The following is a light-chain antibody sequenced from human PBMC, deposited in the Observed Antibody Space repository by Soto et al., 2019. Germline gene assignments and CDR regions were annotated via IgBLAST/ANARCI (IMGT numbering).Light chain of an antibody. V-gene: IGKV3-20*01. CDR3: QHYGSSRT. J-gene: IGKJ1*01. CDR1: QSFSSTY. Sequence: IVLTQSPGTLSLSPGEGATLSCRASQSFSSTYLAWYQQKPGQAPRLLIYGTSSRVTGIPDRFSGSGSGTDFTLTISRLEPEDFAVYYCQHYGSSRTFGQGTKVEIK. CDR2: GTS.